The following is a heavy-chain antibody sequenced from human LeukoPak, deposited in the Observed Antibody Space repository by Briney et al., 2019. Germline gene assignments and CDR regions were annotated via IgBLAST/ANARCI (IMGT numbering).Heavy chain of an antibody. J-gene: IGHJ4*02. CDR2: IYYSGST. D-gene: IGHD6-13*01. CDR3: ERDQGSSWFDY. CDR1: GFSISSYY. Sequence: PSETLSLTCTVSGFSISSYYWSWIRQPPGKGLEWIGYIYYSGSTNYNPSLKSRVTISVDTSKNQFSLKLSSVTAADTAVYYCERDQGSSWFDYWGQGTLVTVSS. V-gene: IGHV4-59*01.